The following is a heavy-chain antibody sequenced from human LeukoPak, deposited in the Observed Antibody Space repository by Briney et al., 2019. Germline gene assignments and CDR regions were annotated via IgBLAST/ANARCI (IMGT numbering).Heavy chain of an antibody. CDR1: GGSISSYY. CDR2: IYYSGST. D-gene: IGHD2-2*01. CDR3: ARRMGVPNNWLDP. J-gene: IGHJ5*02. V-gene: IGHV4-59*01. Sequence: PSETLSLTCTVSGGSISSYYWNWIRQPPGKGLEWIGYIYYSGSTNYNPSLKSRVTISVDTSKNQFSLKLSSVTAADTAVYYCARRMGVPNNWLDPWGQGTLVTVSS.